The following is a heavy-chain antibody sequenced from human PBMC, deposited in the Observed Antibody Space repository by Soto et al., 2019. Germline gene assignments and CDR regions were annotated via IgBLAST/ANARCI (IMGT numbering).Heavy chain of an antibody. V-gene: IGHV4-4*07. J-gene: IGHJ4*02. CDR2: IYSTGST. CDR1: GGSISSYY. CDR3: ARGDKYSSSWGY. Sequence: QVQLQESGPGLVKPSETLSLTCTVSGGSISSYYWNWIRQPAGKGLEWIGHIYSTGSTNYNPSLKSRVTMSVDTSKNQFSLKLSSVTAADTAVYYWARGDKYSSSWGYWGQGTLVTVSS. D-gene: IGHD6-19*01.